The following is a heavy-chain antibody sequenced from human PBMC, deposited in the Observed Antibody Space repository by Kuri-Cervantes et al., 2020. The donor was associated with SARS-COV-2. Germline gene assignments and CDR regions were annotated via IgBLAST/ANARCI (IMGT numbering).Heavy chain of an antibody. CDR3: ARELGSWPFDY. J-gene: IGHJ4*02. Sequence: GESLKISCAASGFTFGIYGIHWVRRAPGMGLEWVAFIRFDGTNTYYADSAKGRFTISRDNSKNTLYLQMNSLRAEDTAVYYCARELGSWPFDYWGQGTLVTVSS. CDR2: IRFDGTNT. CDR1: GFTFGIYG. D-gene: IGHD6-13*01. V-gene: IGHV3-30*02.